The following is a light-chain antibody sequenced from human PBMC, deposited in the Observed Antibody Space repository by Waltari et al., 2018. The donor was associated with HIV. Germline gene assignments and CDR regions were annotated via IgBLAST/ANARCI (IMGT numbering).Light chain of an antibody. J-gene: IGLJ3*02. Sequence: QSVVTQPPSASGTPGQRVTISCSGSSSNIGDNYVYWYQQFPGTTPKLLIYMNGRRPSGVPDRFSGSKSGTSASLAISGLRSEDEADYYCATWDNSLSVWVFGGGSKLTVL. V-gene: IGLV1-47*01. CDR3: ATWDNSLSVWV. CDR1: SSNIGDNY. CDR2: MNG.